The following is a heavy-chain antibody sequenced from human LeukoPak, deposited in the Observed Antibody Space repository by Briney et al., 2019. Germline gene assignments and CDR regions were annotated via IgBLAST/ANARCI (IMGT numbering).Heavy chain of an antibody. V-gene: IGHV3-30*04. CDR1: GFTFNSYS. D-gene: IGHD3-22*01. CDR2: ISYDGSNK. J-gene: IGHJ4*02. Sequence: TGGSLRLSCAVSGFTFNSYSIHWVRQAPGKGLEWVAVISYDGSNKYYAGSVKGRFTISIDNSKNTLYRQMNSLRAEDTAVYYCARVGERITMITAPFYYGGQGTLVTVSS. CDR3: ARVGERITMITAPFYY.